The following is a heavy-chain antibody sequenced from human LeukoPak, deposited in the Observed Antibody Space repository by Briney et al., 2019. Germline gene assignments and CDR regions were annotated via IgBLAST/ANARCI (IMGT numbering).Heavy chain of an antibody. V-gene: IGHV3-23*01. CDR3: AKRFAGPSIRSEYYFDY. CDR2: LSGSGGKT. D-gene: IGHD3-3*02. Sequence: GGSLRPSCAASGFTFSNYAKRWVRQAPGKGLEWVSSLSGSGGKTFYADSVRGRFTIFRDTSKNTLYLQMNSLNAEDTAVYYCAKRFAGPSIRSEYYFDYWGQGTLVTVSS. J-gene: IGHJ4*02. CDR1: GFTFSNYA.